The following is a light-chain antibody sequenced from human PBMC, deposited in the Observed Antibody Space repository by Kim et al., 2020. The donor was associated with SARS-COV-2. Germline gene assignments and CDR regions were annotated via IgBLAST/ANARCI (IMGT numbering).Light chain of an antibody. CDR3: QQYNKWPLS. Sequence: VSPGERATLSCRASQSVSSTLAWYQQKPGQAPRLLIFGASTRATGIPARFSGSGSGTEFTLTISSLQSEDFAVYYCQQYNKWPLSFGGGTKVDIK. CDR2: GAS. CDR1: QSVSST. J-gene: IGKJ4*01. V-gene: IGKV3-15*01.